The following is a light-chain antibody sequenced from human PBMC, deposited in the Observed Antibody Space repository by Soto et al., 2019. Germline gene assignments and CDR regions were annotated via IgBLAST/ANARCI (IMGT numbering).Light chain of an antibody. CDR1: SSGVGGYNY. CDR2: HVA. J-gene: IGLJ1*01. V-gene: IGLV2-14*03. CDR3: CSLTTSHTYV. Sequence: QSVLTQPASLSWSPGQSTTISCTVTSSGVGGYNYVSWFQHHPGKAPKLMIYHVAYRPSGVSNRYSGSKSGNSASLTISGLQADDEADYYCCSLTTSHTYVFGSGTKVTVL.